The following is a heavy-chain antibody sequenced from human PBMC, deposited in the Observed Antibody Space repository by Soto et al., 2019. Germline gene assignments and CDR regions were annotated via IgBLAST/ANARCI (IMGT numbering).Heavy chain of an antibody. J-gene: IGHJ6*02. Sequence: PGGSLRLSCAASGFTFSSYAMHWVRQAPGKGLEWVAVISYDGGNKYYADSVKGRFTISRDNSKITLYLQMNSLRAEDTAVYYCAKDKHIVVGTATYGMDVWGQGTTVTVSS. CDR1: GFTFSSYA. V-gene: IGHV3-30*04. CDR3: AKDKHIVVGTATYGMDV. D-gene: IGHD2-21*02. CDR2: ISYDGGNK.